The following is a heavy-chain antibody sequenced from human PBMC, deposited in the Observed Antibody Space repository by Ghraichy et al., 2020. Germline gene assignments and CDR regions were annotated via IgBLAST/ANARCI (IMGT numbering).Heavy chain of an antibody. Sequence: SETLSLTCTVSGGSISSYYWSWIRQPPGKGLEWIGYIYYSGSTNYNPSLKSRVTISVDTSKNQFSLKLSSVTAADTAVYYCARLNYYDSSVGLVYWYFDLWGRGTLVTVTS. D-gene: IGHD3-22*01. V-gene: IGHV4-59*08. CDR2: IYYSGST. CDR3: ARLNYYDSSVGLVYWYFDL. J-gene: IGHJ2*01. CDR1: GGSISSYY.